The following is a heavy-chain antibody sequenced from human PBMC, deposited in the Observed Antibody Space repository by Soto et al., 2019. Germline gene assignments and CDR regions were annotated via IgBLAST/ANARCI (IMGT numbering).Heavy chain of an antibody. CDR3: ARAYGGYADY. D-gene: IGHD5-12*01. CDR2: IYYSGST. CDR1: GGSISSYY. V-gene: IGHV4-59*01. J-gene: IGHJ4*02. Sequence: PSETLSLTCTVSGGSISSYYWSWIRQPPGKGLEWIGYIYYSGSTNYNPSPKSRVTISVDTSKNQFSLKLSSVTAADTAVYYCARAYGGYADYWGQGALVTVS.